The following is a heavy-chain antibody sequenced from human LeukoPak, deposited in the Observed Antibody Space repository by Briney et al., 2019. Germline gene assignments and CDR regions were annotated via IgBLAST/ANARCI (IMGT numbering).Heavy chain of an antibody. V-gene: IGHV3-33*01. Sequence: GGSLRLSCAASGFTFSNYGMHWVRQTPGKGLEWVAVIWYDGSNKYYADSVKGRFTISRDNSKNTLYLQVNILRAEDTAVYYCARDGSKAARPLYYFDYWGQGTLVTVSS. CDR2: IWYDGSNK. CDR3: ARDGSKAARPLYYFDY. J-gene: IGHJ4*02. D-gene: IGHD6-6*01. CDR1: GFTFSNYG.